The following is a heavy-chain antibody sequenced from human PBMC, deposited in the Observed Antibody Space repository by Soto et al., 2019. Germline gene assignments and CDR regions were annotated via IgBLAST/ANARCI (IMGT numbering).Heavy chain of an antibody. Sequence: EVQLLESGGGLVQPGGSLRLSCTASTSEFTFTSHAMNWVRQAPGKGLEGVSGISGTGAKTYYADSAKGRFTISRDNSKNTVYLQMNSLRAEDTAVYYCAKDAYSSGWYLDAFDIWGQGTMVTVSS. V-gene: IGHV3-23*01. J-gene: IGHJ3*02. CDR1: EFTFTSHA. D-gene: IGHD6-19*01. CDR2: ISGTGAKT. CDR3: AKDAYSSGWYLDAFDI.